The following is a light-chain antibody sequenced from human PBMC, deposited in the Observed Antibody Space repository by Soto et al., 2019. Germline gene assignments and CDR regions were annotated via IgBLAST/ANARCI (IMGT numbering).Light chain of an antibody. CDR3: QQFNSYPPP. V-gene: IGKV1-13*02. Sequence: AIQLTQSPSSLSASVGDRVTITCRASQGISSALAWYQQKPGQAPKLLIYDDSSLESGVPSRFSGSGSGTDFTLTISSLQPEDFATYYCQQFNSYPPPFGGGTKVEIK. J-gene: IGKJ4*01. CDR2: DDS. CDR1: QGISSA.